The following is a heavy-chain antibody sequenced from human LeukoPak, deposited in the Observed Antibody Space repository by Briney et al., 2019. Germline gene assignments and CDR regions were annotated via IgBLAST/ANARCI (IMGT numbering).Heavy chain of an antibody. J-gene: IGHJ4*02. CDR3: ARDEVTLFF. D-gene: IGHD2-21*02. V-gene: IGHV4-59*12. CDR1: GGSISSYY. CDR2: IYYSGST. Sequence: SETLSLTCTVSGGSISSYYWSWIRQPPGKGLEWIGYIYYSGSTNYNPSLKSRVTISVDTSKNQFSLKLSSVTAADTAVYYCARDEVTLFFWGQGTLVTVSS.